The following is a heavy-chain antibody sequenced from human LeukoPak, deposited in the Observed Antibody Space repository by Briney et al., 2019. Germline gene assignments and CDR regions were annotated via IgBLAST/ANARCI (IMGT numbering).Heavy chain of an antibody. CDR3: ARAFSGYLDYIDY. CDR2: IYYSGST. J-gene: IGHJ4*02. CDR1: GGSISSYY. Sequence: NPSEPLSLTCTVSGGSISSYYWSWIRQPPGKGLEWIGYIYYSGSTNYNPSLKSRVTISVDTSKNQFSLKLSSVTAADTAVYYCARAFSGYLDYIDYWGQGTLVTVSS. D-gene: IGHD3-22*01. V-gene: IGHV4-59*01.